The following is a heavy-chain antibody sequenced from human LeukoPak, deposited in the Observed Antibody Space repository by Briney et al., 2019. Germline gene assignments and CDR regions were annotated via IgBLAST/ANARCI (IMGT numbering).Heavy chain of an antibody. CDR1: GFTVSSNY. J-gene: IGHJ5*02. CDR3: AKVSGVRFLEWLFQENWFDP. V-gene: IGHV3-53*01. D-gene: IGHD3-3*01. CDR2: IYSGGTT. Sequence: GGSLRLSCAASGFTVSSNYMSWVRQAPGKGLEWVSVIYSGGTTNYADSVKGRFTISRDNSKNTLYLQMNSLRAEDTAVYYCAKVSGVRFLEWLFQENWFDPWGQGTLVTVSS.